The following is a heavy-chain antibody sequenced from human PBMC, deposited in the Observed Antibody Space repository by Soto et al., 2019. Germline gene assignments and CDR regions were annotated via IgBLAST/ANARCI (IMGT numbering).Heavy chain of an antibody. J-gene: IGHJ4*02. CDR2: ISGSGGST. Sequence: EVQLLESGGGLLQPGGSLRLSCAASGFTFSSYAMRWDRQAPVKGLEWVSAISGSGGSTYYADSVKGRFTISRDNSKNTLYLQMNSLRAEDTAVYYCARRGSGSYYDYWGQGTLVTVSS. CDR3: ARRGSGSYYDY. D-gene: IGHD1-26*01. V-gene: IGHV3-23*01. CDR1: GFTFSSYA.